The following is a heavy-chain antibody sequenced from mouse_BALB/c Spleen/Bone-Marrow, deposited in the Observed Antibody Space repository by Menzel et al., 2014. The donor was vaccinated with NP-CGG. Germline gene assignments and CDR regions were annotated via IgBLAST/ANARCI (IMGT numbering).Heavy chain of an antibody. Sequence: EVQLVESGGGLVKPGGSLKLSCAASGFTFSDYYMYGVRQTPEKRLGWVATISDGGSYTYYPISVKGRFTISRYNGKNNLYLQRSSLKSEDTDIYYCARGSSFFDYWGQGTTLTVSS. CDR2: ISDGGSYT. V-gene: IGHV5-4*02. CDR3: ARGSSFFDY. CDR1: GFTFSDYY. J-gene: IGHJ2*01. D-gene: IGHD1-1*01.